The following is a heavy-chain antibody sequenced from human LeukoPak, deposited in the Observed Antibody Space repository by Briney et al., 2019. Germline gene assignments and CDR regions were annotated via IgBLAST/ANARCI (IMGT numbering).Heavy chain of an antibody. J-gene: IGHJ4*02. V-gene: IGHV1-2*02. CDR3: ATDLLPPYYYDSSGYYPANY. Sequence: ASVKVSCKASGYTFTGYYMHWVRQAPGQGLEWMGWINPNSGGTNYAQKFQGRVTMTEDTSTDTAYMELSSLRSEDTAVYYCATDLLPPYYYDSSGYYPANYWGQGTLVTVSS. CDR1: GYTFTGYY. CDR2: INPNSGGT. D-gene: IGHD3-22*01.